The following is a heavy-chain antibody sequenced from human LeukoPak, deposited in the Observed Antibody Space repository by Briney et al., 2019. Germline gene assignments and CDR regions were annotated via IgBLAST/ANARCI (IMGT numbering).Heavy chain of an antibody. D-gene: IGHD6-13*01. V-gene: IGHV3-23*01. CDR1: GFTFSSYA. CDR2: ISGSGVTT. Sequence: GGSLRLSCVASGFTFSSYAMSWVRQAPGKGLEWVSAISGSGVTTHYAGSVKGRFSISRDNSKNTLYLQMNSLRAEDTALYYCASTGLIAAAASWLNWFDPWGQGTLVTVSS. CDR3: ASTGLIAAAASWLNWFDP. J-gene: IGHJ5*02.